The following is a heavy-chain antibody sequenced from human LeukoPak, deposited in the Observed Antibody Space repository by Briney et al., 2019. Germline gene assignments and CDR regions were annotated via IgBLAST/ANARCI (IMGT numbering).Heavy chain of an antibody. D-gene: IGHD5-12*01. CDR2: ISSNGGST. J-gene: IGHJ6*03. Sequence: GGSLRLSCAASGFTFSSYAMHWVRQAPGKGLEYVSAISSNGGSTYYANSVKGRFTISRDNAKNSLYLQMNSLRAEDTAVYYCARVGIVATNRGYYYYYYMDVWGKGTTVTVSS. V-gene: IGHV3-64*01. CDR3: ARVGIVATNRGYYYYYYMDV. CDR1: GFTFSSYA.